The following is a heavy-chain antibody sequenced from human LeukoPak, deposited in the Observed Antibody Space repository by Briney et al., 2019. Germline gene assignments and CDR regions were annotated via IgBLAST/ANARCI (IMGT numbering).Heavy chain of an antibody. CDR1: GYPFTSFE. D-gene: IGHD4-17*01. CDR3: ARGTFDYDVVTGIHYYYMDV. V-gene: IGHV1-8*01. CDR2: MKPDSGNS. Sequence: ASVKVSCKASGYPFTSFEINWVRQVTGGGLEWMGWMKPDSGNSAFAQKFRDRVTLSSDSSINTAYMEVSSLGSDDTAVYFCARGTFDYDVVTGIHYYYMDVWGTGTAVTVSS. J-gene: IGHJ6*03.